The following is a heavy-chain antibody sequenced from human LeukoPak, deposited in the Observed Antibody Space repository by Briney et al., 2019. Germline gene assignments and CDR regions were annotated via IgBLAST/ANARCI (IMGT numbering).Heavy chain of an antibody. CDR1: GGSISSGDYS. J-gene: IGHJ4*02. D-gene: IGHD3-10*01. V-gene: IGHV4-30-4*01. Sequence: SETLSLTCTVSGGSISSGDYSWSWIRQPPGKGLEWIGYIYYSGSTYYNPSLKSRVTISVDTSKNQFSLKLSSVTAADTAVYYCARGTYYYGGDYWGQGTLVTVSS. CDR2: IYYSGST. CDR3: ARGTYYYGGDY.